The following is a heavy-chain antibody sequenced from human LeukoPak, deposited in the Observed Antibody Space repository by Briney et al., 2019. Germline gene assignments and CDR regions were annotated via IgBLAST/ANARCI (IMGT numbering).Heavy chain of an antibody. D-gene: IGHD3-10*01. CDR3: ARTKFGGPFFAY. CDR1: NDSINSHY. CDR2: ISYSGST. J-gene: IGHJ4*02. Sequence: SETLPLTCTVSNDSINSHYWNWIRQSPGKGLERIGYISYSGSTNYNPSLRSRVTITLDRSKNQFSLDLTSVTAADTAVYFCARTKFGGPFFAYWGQGALVTVSS. V-gene: IGHV4-59*11.